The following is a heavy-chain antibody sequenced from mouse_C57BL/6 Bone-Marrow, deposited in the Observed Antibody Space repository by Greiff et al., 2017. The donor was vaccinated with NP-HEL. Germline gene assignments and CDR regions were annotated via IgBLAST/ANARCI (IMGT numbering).Heavy chain of an antibody. V-gene: IGHV1-18*01. CDR1: GYTFTDYN. Sequence: VQLKQSGPELVKPGASVKIPCKASGYTFTDYNMDWVKQSHGKSLEWIGDINPNNGGTIYNQKFKGKATLTVDKSSSTAYMELRSLTSEDTAVYYCAREDSSGYDAMDYWGQGTSVTVSS. J-gene: IGHJ4*01. CDR2: INPNNGGT. CDR3: AREDSSGYDAMDY. D-gene: IGHD3-2*02.